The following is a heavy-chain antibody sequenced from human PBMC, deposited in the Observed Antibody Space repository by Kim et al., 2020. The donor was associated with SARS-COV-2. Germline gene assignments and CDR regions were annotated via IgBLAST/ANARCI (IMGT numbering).Heavy chain of an antibody. D-gene: IGHD3-10*01. J-gene: IGHJ3*02. CDR1: GFTFSNAW. V-gene: IGHV3-15*01. CDR2: IKSKTDGGTT. CDR3: TTISSFYYGSGTDAFDI. Sequence: GGSLRLSCAASGFTFSNAWMSWVRQAPGKGLEWVGRIKSKTDGGTTDYAAPVKGRFTISRDDSKNTLYLQMNSLKTEDTAVYYCTTISSFYYGSGTDAFDIWGQGTMVTVSS.